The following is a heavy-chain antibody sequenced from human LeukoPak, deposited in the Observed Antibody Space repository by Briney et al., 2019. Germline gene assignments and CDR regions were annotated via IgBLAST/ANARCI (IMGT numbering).Heavy chain of an antibody. D-gene: IGHD3-9*01. CDR1: GYTFTSYD. CDR3: AREETGYYATDY. CDR2: MNPNSGNT. V-gene: IGHV1-8*03. Sequence: ASVKVSCKASGYTFTSYDINWVRQATGQGLEWMGWMNPNSGNTGYAQKFQGRVTITRNTSISTAYMELSSLRSEDTAVYYCAREETGYYATDYWGQGTLVIVSS. J-gene: IGHJ4*02.